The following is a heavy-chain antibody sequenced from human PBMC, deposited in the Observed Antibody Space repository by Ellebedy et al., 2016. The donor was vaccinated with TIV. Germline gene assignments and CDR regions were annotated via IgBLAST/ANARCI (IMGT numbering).Heavy chain of an antibody. V-gene: IGHV4-4*02. CDR1: GASVSSSTW. CDR2: TYDSGNT. J-gene: IGHJ4*02. Sequence: MPSETLSLTCAVSGASVSSSTWWGWVRQSPGKGLEWIGETYDSGNTNYNPSLKSRVTISVDKSKNQFSLKLSSVTAADTAVYYCARGSLDYWGQGILVTVSS. CDR3: ARGSLDY.